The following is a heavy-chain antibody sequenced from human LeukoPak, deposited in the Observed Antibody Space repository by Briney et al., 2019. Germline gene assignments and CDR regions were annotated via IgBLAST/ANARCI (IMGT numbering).Heavy chain of an antibody. D-gene: IGHD2-15*01. J-gene: IGHJ5*02. Sequence: PSETLSLTCTVSGGSISSSSYYWGWIRQPPGKGLEWIGSIHYSGSTYYNPSLKSRVTISVDTSKNQFSLKLSSVTAADTAVYYCANGAYIVVSVAANHWGQGTLVTVSS. CDR1: GGSISSSSYY. V-gene: IGHV4-39*01. CDR3: ANGAYIVVSVAANH. CDR2: IHYSGST.